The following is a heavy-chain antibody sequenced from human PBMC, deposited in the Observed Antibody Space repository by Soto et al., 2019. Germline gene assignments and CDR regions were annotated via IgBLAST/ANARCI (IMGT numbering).Heavy chain of an antibody. CDR1: GYRFTSYW. CDR3: ARLHDTAVAGPDYYGMDV. Sequence: GESLKISCQGSGYRFTSYWIGWVRQMPGKGLEWMGIIYPGDSDTRYSPSFQGQVTISADKFISTAYLQWSSLKASDTAMYYCARLHDTAVAGPDYYGMDVWGQGTTVTVSS. J-gene: IGHJ6*02. CDR2: IYPGDSDT. D-gene: IGHD6-19*01. V-gene: IGHV5-51*01.